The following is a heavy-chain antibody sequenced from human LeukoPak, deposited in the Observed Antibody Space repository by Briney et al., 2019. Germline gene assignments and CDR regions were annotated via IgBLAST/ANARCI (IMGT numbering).Heavy chain of an antibody. D-gene: IGHD3-10*01. V-gene: IGHV3-23*01. Sequence: GGSLRLSCAASGFTFSSYAMSWVRQAPGKGLEWVSAISGSGGSTYYADSVKGRFTISRDNSKNTLYLQMNSLRAEDTAVYYCASHTYYYGSGSHGTLSNWFDPWGQGTLVTVSS. CDR2: ISGSGGST. CDR1: GFTFSSYA. J-gene: IGHJ5*02. CDR3: ASHTYYYGSGSHGTLSNWFDP.